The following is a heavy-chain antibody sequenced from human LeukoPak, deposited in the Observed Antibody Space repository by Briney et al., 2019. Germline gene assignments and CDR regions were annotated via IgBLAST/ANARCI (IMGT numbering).Heavy chain of an antibody. Sequence: TSETLSLTCAVYGGSFSGYYWSWIRQPPGKGLEWIGEINHSGSTNYNPSLKSRVTISVDTSKNQFSLKLSSVTAADTAVYYCATYRRGYSYGYDYWGQGTLVTVSS. CDR2: INHSGST. J-gene: IGHJ4*02. CDR1: GGSFSGYY. D-gene: IGHD5-18*01. V-gene: IGHV4-34*01. CDR3: ATYRRGYSYGYDY.